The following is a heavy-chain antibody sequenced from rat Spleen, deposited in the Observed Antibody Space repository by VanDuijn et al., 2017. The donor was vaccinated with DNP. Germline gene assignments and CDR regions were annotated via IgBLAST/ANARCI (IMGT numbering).Heavy chain of an antibody. CDR1: GFSLTTYH. V-gene: IGHV2-15*01. CDR3: ARERAHNSPYAMDA. J-gene: IGHJ4*01. CDR2: IWSGGST. Sequence: QVQLKESGPGLVQPSQTLSLTCTVSGFSLTTYHVHWVRQPPGKGLEWIGAIWSGGSTDYNSALKSRLSISRDTSKSQVLLKMNSLQTEDTATYYCARERAHNSPYAMDAWGQGTSVTVSS. D-gene: IGHD1-10*01.